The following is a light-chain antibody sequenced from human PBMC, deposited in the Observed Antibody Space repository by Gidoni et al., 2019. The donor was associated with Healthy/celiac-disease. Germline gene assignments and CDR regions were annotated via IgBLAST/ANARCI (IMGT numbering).Light chain of an antibody. J-gene: IGKJ4*01. Sequence: EIVLTQSPATLSLSPGERATLSCRDSQSVSSYLAWYQQKPGQAPRLLIYDASNRATGIPARFSGSGSGTDFTLTISSLEPEDFAVYYCQQRSNWPRKLTFGGGTKVEIK. CDR2: DAS. CDR1: QSVSSY. CDR3: QQRSNWPRKLT. V-gene: IGKV3-11*01.